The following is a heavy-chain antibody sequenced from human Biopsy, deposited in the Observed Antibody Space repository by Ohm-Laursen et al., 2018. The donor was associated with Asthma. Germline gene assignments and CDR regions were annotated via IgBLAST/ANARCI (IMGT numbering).Heavy chain of an antibody. J-gene: IGHJ5*02. CDR1: GFTFRNFG. V-gene: IGHV3-30*18. Sequence: SLRLSCAASGFTFRNFGMHWVRQAPGKGLEWLAVISDDGGQKHYGASVKGRFTISRDNSKSTVFLDITSLKDEDTGLYFCAKDEGKVKNWFDPWGPGTRVNVSS. CDR2: ISDDGGQK. CDR3: AKDEGKVKNWFDP. D-gene: IGHD2/OR15-2a*01.